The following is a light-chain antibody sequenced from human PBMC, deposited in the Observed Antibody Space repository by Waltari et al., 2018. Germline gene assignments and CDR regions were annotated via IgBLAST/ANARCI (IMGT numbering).Light chain of an antibody. J-gene: IGKJ1*01. CDR3: QQRSNWPT. CDR1: QSVNSY. Sequence: EIVLTQSPATLSLSPGERATLSCRASQSVNSYLAWYQQQPGQAPRLLIYDASNRATGIPARFSGSGSGTDFTLTISSLEPEDFAVYYCQQRSNWPTFGQGTKVEIK. CDR2: DAS. V-gene: IGKV3-11*01.